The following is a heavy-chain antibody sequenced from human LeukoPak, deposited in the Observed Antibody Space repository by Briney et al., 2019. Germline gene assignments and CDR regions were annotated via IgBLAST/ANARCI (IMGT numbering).Heavy chain of an antibody. CDR1: GGSISSYY. CDR3: ARRSLGYCSSTSCYTDDY. Sequence: PSETLSLTCTVSGGSISSYYWSWIRQPPGKGLEWIGYIYYSGSTNYNPSLKSRVTISVDTSKNQFSLKLSSVTAADTAVYYCARRSLGYCSSTSCYTDDYWGQGTLVTVSS. CDR2: IYYSGST. J-gene: IGHJ4*02. D-gene: IGHD2-2*02. V-gene: IGHV4-59*08.